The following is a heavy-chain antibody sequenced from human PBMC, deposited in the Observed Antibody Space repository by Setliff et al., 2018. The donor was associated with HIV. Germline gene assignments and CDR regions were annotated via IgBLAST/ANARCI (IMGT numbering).Heavy chain of an antibody. CDR1: GFTISAHC. V-gene: IGHV3-72*01. CDR3: VRDVAAINMVRGRLYYYYYMDV. Sequence: GGSLRLSCAASGFTISAHCMDWVRQSPGKGLEWVARSRNKAESYTTEYAASVRGRFTVSRDESENSLSLQMNSLKSEDTAVYYCVRDVAAINMVRGRLYYYYYMDVWGKGTRVTVSS. D-gene: IGHD3-10*01. CDR2: SRNKAESYTT. J-gene: IGHJ6*03.